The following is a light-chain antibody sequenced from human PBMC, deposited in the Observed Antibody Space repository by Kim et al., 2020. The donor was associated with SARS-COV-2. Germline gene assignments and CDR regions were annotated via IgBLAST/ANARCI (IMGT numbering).Light chain of an antibody. CDR3: AAWDDSLNGHV. V-gene: IGLV1-44*01. CDR2: SNN. J-gene: IGLJ1*01. CDR1: SSNLGSNT. Sequence: GARVTSSGYGTSSNLGSNTVNGYQQLPGTAPKILISSNNQRPSGVPDRVSGSKSGTSASLAISGLQSEDEADYYCAAWDDSLNGHVFGTGNKVTVL.